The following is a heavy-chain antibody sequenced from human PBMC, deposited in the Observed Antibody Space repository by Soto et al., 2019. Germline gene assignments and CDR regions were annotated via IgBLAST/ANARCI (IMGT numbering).Heavy chain of an antibody. D-gene: IGHD3-22*01. CDR3: ARHRLSFYYDSSGYYNAFDI. CDR1: GGTFSSYA. CDR2: IIPIFGTA. Sequence: QVQLVQSGAEVKKPGSSVKVSCKASGGTFSSYAISWVRQAPGQGLEWMGGIIPIFGTANYAQKFQGRVTITADESTSTDYMELSSLRSEDTAVYYCARHRLSFYYDSSGYYNAFDIWGQGTMVTVSS. V-gene: IGHV1-69*01. J-gene: IGHJ3*02.